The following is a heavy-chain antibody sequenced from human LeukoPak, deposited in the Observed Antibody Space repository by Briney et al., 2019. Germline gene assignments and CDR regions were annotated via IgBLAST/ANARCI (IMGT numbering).Heavy chain of an antibody. CDR3: ARAGGPMVRGVIYFDY. Sequence: GASVKVSCKASGGTFSSYAISWVRQAPGQGPEWMGGIIPIFGTANYAQKFQGRVTITADESTSTAYMELSSLRSEDTAVYYCARAGGPMVRGVIYFDYWGQGTLVTVSS. D-gene: IGHD3-10*01. CDR2: IIPIFGTA. CDR1: GGTFSSYA. J-gene: IGHJ4*02. V-gene: IGHV1-69*01.